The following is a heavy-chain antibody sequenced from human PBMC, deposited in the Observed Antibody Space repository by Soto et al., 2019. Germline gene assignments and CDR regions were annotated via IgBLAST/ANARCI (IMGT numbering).Heavy chain of an antibody. CDR2: INWKSGNI. Sequence: GGSLRLSCAASGFTFDDYAMHWVRQAPGKGLEWVSGINWKSGNIGYADSVKGRFTISRDNAKGSLYLHMNSLRPEDTALYYCAKDLSVGIVLPGTLDFWGQGTLVTVSS. J-gene: IGHJ4*02. CDR3: AKDLSVGIVLPGTLDF. V-gene: IGHV3-9*01. D-gene: IGHD6-19*01. CDR1: GFTFDDYA.